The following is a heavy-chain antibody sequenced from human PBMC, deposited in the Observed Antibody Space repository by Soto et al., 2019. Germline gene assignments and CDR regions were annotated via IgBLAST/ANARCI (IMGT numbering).Heavy chain of an antibody. J-gene: IGHJ4*02. CDR2: ISDDGTNT. Sequence: EVQLEQSGGGLVQPGESLRLSCAGSGFVFSVYYMHWVRQVPGKAPVWVPRISDDGTNTTYADSVKGRFTISRDNREDTLYLQMSNLRPEDTAVYYCTRGPRPSSIATAAYWGRGTQVTVSS. V-gene: IGHV3-74*03. CDR1: GFVFSVYY. CDR3: TRGPRPSSIATAAY. D-gene: IGHD2-21*01.